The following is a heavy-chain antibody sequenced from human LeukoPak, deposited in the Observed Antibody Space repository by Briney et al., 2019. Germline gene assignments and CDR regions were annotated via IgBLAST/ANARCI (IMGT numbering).Heavy chain of an antibody. D-gene: IGHD2-15*01. CDR2: IDPSDSYT. CDR1: GYSFTSYC. V-gene: IGHV5-10-1*01. CDR3: ARHARSGYCSGGSCSVFDY. Sequence: KRGESLKISCKGSGYSFTSYCISWVRQMPGKGLEWMGRIDPSDSYTNYSPSFQGHVTISADKSISTAYLQWSSLKASDTAMYYCARHARSGYCSGGSCSVFDYWGQGTLVTVSS. J-gene: IGHJ4*02.